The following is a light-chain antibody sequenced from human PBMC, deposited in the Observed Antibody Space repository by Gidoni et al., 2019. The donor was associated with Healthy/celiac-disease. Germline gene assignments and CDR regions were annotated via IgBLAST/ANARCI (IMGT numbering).Light chain of an antibody. CDR3: QAWDSSTGV. J-gene: IGLJ3*02. CDR2: QDS. V-gene: IGLV3-1*01. CDR1: KLGDKY. Sequence: SYELTHPPSVSVTPGQTASITCSGDKLGDKYACWYQQTPGQSPVLVIYQDSKRPSGIPDRFSGSNSGNTATLTISGTQAMDEADYYCQAWDSSTGVFGGGTKLTVL.